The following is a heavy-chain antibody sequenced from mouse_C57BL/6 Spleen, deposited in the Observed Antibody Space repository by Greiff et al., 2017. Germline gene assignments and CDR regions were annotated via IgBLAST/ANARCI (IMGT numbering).Heavy chain of an antibody. V-gene: IGHV2-5*01. D-gene: IGHD2-4*01. CDR3: AATPQYDYDDAWFAY. Sequence: VQLQQSGPGLVQPSQSLSITCTVSGFSLTSYGVHWVRQSPGKGLEWMGVIWSVGSTDYNAAFMSRLSTTTDNSTSQVFFKMNSLLADDAAISYCAATPQYDYDDAWFAYWGQGTLVTVSA. J-gene: IGHJ3*01. CDR1: GFSLTSYG. CDR2: IWSVGST.